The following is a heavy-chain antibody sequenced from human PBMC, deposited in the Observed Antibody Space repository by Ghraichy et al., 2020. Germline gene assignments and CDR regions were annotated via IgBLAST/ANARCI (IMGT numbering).Heavy chain of an antibody. CDR3: AREPGYGSSWIWYFDL. Sequence: SETLSLTCTVSGYSIISGYYWGCIRQPPGKGLEWIGSIYHSGSTYYNTSLKSRVTISVDTSTNQFSLKLSPVTAADTAVYYCAREPGYGSSWIWYFDLWGRGTLVTVSS. D-gene: IGHD6-13*01. V-gene: IGHV4-38-2*02. CDR1: GYSIISGYY. CDR2: IYHSGST. J-gene: IGHJ2*01.